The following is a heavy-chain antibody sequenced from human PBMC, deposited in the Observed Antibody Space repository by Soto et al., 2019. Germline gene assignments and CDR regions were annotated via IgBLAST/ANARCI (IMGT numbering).Heavy chain of an antibody. J-gene: IGHJ4*02. CDR1: GGSFSGYY. Sequence: SETLSLTCAVYGGSFSGYYWSWIRQPPGKGLEWIGEINHSGSTNYNPSLKSRVTISVDTSKNQFSLKLSSVTAADTAVYYCARVSSSWYTFDYRGQGTLVTVSS. CDR2: INHSGST. V-gene: IGHV4-34*01. D-gene: IGHD6-13*01. CDR3: ARVSSSWYTFDY.